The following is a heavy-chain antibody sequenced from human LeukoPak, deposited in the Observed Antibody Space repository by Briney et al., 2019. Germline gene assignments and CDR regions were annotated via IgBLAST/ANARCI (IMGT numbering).Heavy chain of an antibody. CDR1: GFTFSSHA. D-gene: IGHD1/OR15-1a*01. J-gene: IGHJ4*02. V-gene: IGHV3-30*04. CDR3: TLTTFGVVYYFDY. CDR2: ISYDGINQ. Sequence: GGSLRLSCATSGFTFSSHAMHWVRQAPGKGLEWVALISYDGINQYYADSVKGRFIISRDNSKNTLYLQLNSLRLEDTAVYYCTLTTFGVVYYFDYWGQGTLVTVSS.